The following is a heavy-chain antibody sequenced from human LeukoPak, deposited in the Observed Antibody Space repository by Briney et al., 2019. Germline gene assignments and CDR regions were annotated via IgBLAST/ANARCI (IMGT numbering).Heavy chain of an antibody. CDR1: GYTFTSYD. CDR2: MNPNSGNT. CDR3: ARGFRYCSSASCYPY. D-gene: IGHD2-2*01. Sequence: GAPAKVSCKASGYTFTSYDINWVRQATGQGLEWMGWMNPNSGNTGYAQKFQGRVTMTRNTSISTAYMELSSLRSEDTAVYYCARGFRYCSSASCYPYWGQGTLVTVSS. V-gene: IGHV1-8*01. J-gene: IGHJ4*02.